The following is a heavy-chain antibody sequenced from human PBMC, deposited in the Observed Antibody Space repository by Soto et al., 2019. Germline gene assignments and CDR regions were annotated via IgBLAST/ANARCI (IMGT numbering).Heavy chain of an antibody. CDR3: TTRAGYSDYGADY. J-gene: IGHJ4*02. V-gene: IGHV3-15*07. CDR2: IKSKTDGGTT. Sequence: SVSNAWMTWVRRAPGKGLAWVGRIKSKTDGGTTDYAAPVKGRFTIPRDDSKNTLYLQMNSLNTEDTAVYYCTTRAGYSDYGADYWGQGTLVTVSS. CDR1: SVSNAW. D-gene: IGHD5-12*01.